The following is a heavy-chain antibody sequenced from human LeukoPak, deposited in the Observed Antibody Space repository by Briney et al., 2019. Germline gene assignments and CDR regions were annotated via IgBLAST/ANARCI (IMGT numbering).Heavy chain of an antibody. CDR3: ARTEPSGTTSH. V-gene: IGHV4-59*01. CDR1: GASISSYY. CDR2: IYYSGST. J-gene: IGHJ4*02. D-gene: IGHD1-1*01. Sequence: PSETLSLTCTVSGASISSYYWSWIRQPAGKGLEWIGYIYYSGSTEYNPSLKSRVTLSVDTSRNQFSLSLRSMTAADTAVYYCARTEPSGTTSHWGQGTLATVSS.